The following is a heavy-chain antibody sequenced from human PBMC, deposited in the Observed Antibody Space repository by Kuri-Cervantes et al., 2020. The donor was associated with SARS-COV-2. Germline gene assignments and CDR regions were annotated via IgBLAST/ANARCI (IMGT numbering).Heavy chain of an antibody. J-gene: IGHJ4*02. CDR1: GFSFSSYG. CDR3: ARDGNCYDGTDHAIDS. V-gene: IGHV3-33*08. D-gene: IGHD3-22*01. CDR2: MWYDGTNK. Sequence: GESLKISCAASGFSFSSYGFHWVRQAPGKGLEWVAVMWYDGTNKFYADSVKGRFTIFRDNSKNTVYLQMDSLRGEDTATYYCARDGNCYDGTDHAIDSWGQGTLVTVSS.